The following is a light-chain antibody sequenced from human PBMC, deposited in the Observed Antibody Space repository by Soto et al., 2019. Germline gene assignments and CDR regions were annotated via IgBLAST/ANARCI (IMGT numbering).Light chain of an antibody. CDR1: TTDVDGYDY. CDR3: TSYTGIALFYV. Sequence: QSALTQPASVSGSPGQSITISCTGATTDVDGYDYVSWYQQHPGQAPKLMIFDVNNRPSGVSGRFSGSKSGDTASLTISGLQAEDDGDYYCTSYTGIALFYVFGSGTKLTVL. CDR2: DVN. J-gene: IGLJ1*01. V-gene: IGLV2-14*03.